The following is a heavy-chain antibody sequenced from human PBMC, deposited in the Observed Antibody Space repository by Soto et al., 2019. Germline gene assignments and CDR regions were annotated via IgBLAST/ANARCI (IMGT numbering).Heavy chain of an antibody. Sequence: GGSLRLSCATSGFSFSNYAMSWVRQAPGKGLEWVAGITSTGYTYYVESLKGRFTISRDHSKNTVSLQMNSLRAEDTAVYYCAKDLIDYSISYFGYWGQGTLVTVSS. CDR3: AKDLIDYSISYFGY. CDR2: ITSTGYT. J-gene: IGHJ4*02. V-gene: IGHV3-23*01. D-gene: IGHD4-4*01. CDR1: GFSFSNYA.